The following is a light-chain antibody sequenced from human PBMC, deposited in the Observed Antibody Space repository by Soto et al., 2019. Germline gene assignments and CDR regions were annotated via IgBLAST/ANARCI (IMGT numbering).Light chain of an antibody. V-gene: IGKV1-6*01. Sequence: AIQMTQSPYSLAASVGDRVTITCRAGQGIKNDLAWYQQKLGKATTLLIYAASTLQSGVPSRFSGSRSGTDVTLTISSLQPEDCATYYCRQDNNYPLTFGHGTKLEIK. J-gene: IGKJ2*01. CDR3: RQDNNYPLT. CDR2: AAS. CDR1: QGIKND.